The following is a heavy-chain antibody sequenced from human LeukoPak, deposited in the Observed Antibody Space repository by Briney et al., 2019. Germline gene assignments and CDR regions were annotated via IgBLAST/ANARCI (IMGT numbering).Heavy chain of an antibody. CDR2: INPNSGGT. CDR1: GYTFTGYY. D-gene: IGHD3-22*01. V-gene: IGHV1-2*02. J-gene: IGHJ4*02. Sequence: ASVKVSCKASGYTFTGYYMHWVRQAPGRGLEWMGWINPNSGGTNYAQKFQGRVTMTRDTSISTAYMELSRLRSDDTAVYYCAKDSKGRFYYDSSGYYYYYWGQGTLVTVSS. CDR3: AKDSKGRFYYDSSGYYYYY.